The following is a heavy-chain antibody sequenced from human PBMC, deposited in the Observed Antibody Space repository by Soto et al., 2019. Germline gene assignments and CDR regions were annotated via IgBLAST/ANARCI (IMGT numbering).Heavy chain of an antibody. D-gene: IGHD3-10*01. CDR1: GGTFSSYT. CDR2: IIPILGIA. CDR3: ARDFSAAYYGSGVGGDY. V-gene: IGHV1-69*08. Sequence: QVQLVQSGAEVKKPGSSVKVSCKASGGTFSSYTISWVRQAPGQGLEWMGRIIPILGIANYAQKFQGRVTITADKSTSTAYMELSSLTSEDTAVYYCARDFSAAYYGSGVGGDYWGQGTLLTVPS. J-gene: IGHJ4*02.